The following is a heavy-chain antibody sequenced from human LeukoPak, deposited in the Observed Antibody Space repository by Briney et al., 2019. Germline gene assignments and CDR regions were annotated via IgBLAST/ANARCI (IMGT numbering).Heavy chain of an antibody. CDR1: GGSFSGYY. CDR2: INHSGST. J-gene: IGHJ6*02. V-gene: IGHV4-34*01. D-gene: IGHD2-2*01. Sequence: SETLSLTCAVYGGSFSGYYWSWIRQPPGKGLGWIGEINHSGSTNYNPSLKSRVTISVDTSKNQFSLKLSSVTAADTAVYYCARGRVRYCSSTSCYYYYGMDVWGQGTTVTVSS. CDR3: ARGRVRYCSSTSCYYYYGMDV.